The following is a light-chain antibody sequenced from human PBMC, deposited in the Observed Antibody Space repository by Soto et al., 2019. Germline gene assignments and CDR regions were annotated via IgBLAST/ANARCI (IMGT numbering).Light chain of an antibody. J-gene: IGKJ2*01. Sequence: DIQMTQSPSTLSASVGDRVTITCRAGQSISGLLAWYQKKPGKAPKLLLYEASTLESGVPSRFSGSGSGTEFTLTIYSLQPDDFATYYCQQYRSYSSFGQGTRLEI. CDR2: EAS. CDR1: QSISGL. V-gene: IGKV1-5*03. CDR3: QQYRSYSS.